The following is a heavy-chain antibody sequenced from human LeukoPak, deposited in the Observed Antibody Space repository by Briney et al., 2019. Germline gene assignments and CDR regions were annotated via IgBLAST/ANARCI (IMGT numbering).Heavy chain of an antibody. V-gene: IGHV3-11*06. D-gene: IGHD5-24*01. Sequence: PGGSLRLSCAASGFTLSDYYMSWIRQAPGKGLEWVAYISTSSSETNYADSVKGRFTISGDNAKNSVYLQMNSLRAEDTAVYYCAKGNEDGYNYVGAFDIWGHGTVVTVSS. CDR3: AKGNEDGYNYVGAFDI. CDR2: ISTSSSET. CDR1: GFTLSDYY. J-gene: IGHJ3*02.